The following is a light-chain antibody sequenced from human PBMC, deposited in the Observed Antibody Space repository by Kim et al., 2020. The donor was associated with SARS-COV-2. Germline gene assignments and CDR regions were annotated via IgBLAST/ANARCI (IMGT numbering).Light chain of an antibody. CDR3: CSYAGSYTVV. V-gene: IGLV2-11*01. J-gene: IGLJ2*01. Sequence: QSITISCTGTSSDVGGYDYVSWYQQHPGKAPKLMIYDVSKRPSVVPDRFSGSKSGNTASLTVSGLQAEDEADYYCCSYAGSYTVVFGGGTQLTVL. CDR2: DVS. CDR1: SSDVGGYDY.